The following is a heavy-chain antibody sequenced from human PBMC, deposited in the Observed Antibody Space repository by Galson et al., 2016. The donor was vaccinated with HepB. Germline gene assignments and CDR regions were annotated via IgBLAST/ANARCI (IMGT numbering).Heavy chain of an antibody. CDR1: GFMFNYYS. D-gene: IGHD5-18*01. J-gene: IGHJ6*02. Sequence: SLRLSCAASGFMFNYYSMNWVRQAPGKGLEWVSGITSGGTTYYADSVKGRFTISRDNSKNILYLQMKSLRDEDTAVYYCAKRPYSYGWHYGMDVWGHGTLVTVS. CDR2: ITSGGTT. CDR3: AKRPYSYGWHYGMDV. V-gene: IGHV3-23*01.